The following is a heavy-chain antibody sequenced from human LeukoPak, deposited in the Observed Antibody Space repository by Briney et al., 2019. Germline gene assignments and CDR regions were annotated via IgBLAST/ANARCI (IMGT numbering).Heavy chain of an antibody. D-gene: IGHD7-27*01. CDR1: GFTFSNHW. V-gene: IGHV3-7*01. CDR2: IKQDGSEM. J-gene: IGHJ4*02. Sequence: GGSLRPSCAASGASGFTFSNHWMSWVRQAPGKGLEWVANIKQDGSEMYYVDSVKGRFTISRDNAENSLYLQMNSLRADDTAVYYCGRTGDLSDYWGQGTLVTVSS. CDR3: GRTGDLSDY.